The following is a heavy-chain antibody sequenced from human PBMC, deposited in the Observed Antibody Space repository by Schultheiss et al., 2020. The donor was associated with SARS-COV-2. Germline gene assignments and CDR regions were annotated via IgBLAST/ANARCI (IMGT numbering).Heavy chain of an antibody. CDR3: ARITRVATILLSDY. CDR1: GYTFTDYY. V-gene: IGHV1-2*02. J-gene: IGHJ4*02. Sequence: ASVKVSCKTSGYTFTDYYMHWVRRAPGQGLEWMGWINPNSGGTNYAQKFQGRVTMTRNTAISTAYMELSSLRSDDTAVYYCARITRVATILLSDYWGQGTLVTVSS. D-gene: IGHD5-12*01. CDR2: INPNSGGT.